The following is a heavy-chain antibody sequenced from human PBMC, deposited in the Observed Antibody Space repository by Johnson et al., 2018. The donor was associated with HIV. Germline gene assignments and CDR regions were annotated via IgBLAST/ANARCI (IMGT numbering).Heavy chain of an antibody. V-gene: IGHV3-66*04. Sequence: VQLVESGGGLVQSGGSLSLSCGASGFSVSNNYMNWVRQAPGKGLEWVSVIYTGGSTYYADSVRGRFTISRDNSKNTLYLQMRSLRVEDTAIYYWAKRATVVSGSPSDAFDIWGQGTMVTVSS. CDR1: GFSVSNNY. J-gene: IGHJ3*02. D-gene: IGHD4-23*01. CDR3: AKRATVVSGSPSDAFDI. CDR2: IYTGGST.